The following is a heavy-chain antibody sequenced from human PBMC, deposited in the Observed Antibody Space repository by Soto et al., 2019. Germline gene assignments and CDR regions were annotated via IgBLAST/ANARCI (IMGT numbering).Heavy chain of an antibody. CDR3: ARASPPAPVYSSSYYYYYGMNV. CDR2: IYYSGST. V-gene: IGHV4-61*01. D-gene: IGHD6-6*01. Sequence: LSLTCTVSGGSVSSGSYYWSWIRQPPGKGLEWIGYIYYSGSTNYNPSLKSRVTISADTSKNQFSLKLSSVTAADTAVYYCARASPPAPVYSSSYYYYYGMNVWGQGTTVTVSS. CDR1: GGSVSSGSYY. J-gene: IGHJ6*02.